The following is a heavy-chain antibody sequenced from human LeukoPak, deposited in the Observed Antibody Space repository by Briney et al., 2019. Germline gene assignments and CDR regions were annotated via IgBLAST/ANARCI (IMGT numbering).Heavy chain of an antibody. J-gene: IGHJ4*02. V-gene: IGHV4-59*12. CDR1: GGSISSYY. CDR3: ARDFLSAPGSY. D-gene: IGHD2-15*01. CDR2: IYYSGST. Sequence: SETLSLTCTVSGGSISSYYWSWIRQPPGKGLEWIGYIYYSGSTNYNPSLKSRVTISVDTSKNQFSLKLSSVTAADTAVYYCARDFLSAPGSYWGQGTLVTVSS.